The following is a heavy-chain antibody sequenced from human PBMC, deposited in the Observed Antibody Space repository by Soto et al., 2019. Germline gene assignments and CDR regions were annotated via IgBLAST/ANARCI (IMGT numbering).Heavy chain of an antibody. Sequence: QVQLVESGGGVVQPGRSLRPSYEGSGFTFRNHGMHWIRQSPGKGLEWLAVIWYDGSEKYYADSVKGRFTISRDNSKNTLYLQMNSLKVEDTAIYYCARWSNNKVVDPWGQGTVVTVS. CDR1: GFTFRNHG. V-gene: IGHV3-33*01. CDR3: ARWSNNKVVDP. CDR2: IWYDGSEK. D-gene: IGHD1-1*01. J-gene: IGHJ5*02.